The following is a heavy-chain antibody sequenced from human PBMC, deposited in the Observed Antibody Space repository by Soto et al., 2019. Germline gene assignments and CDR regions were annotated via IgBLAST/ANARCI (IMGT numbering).Heavy chain of an antibody. CDR3: AKDRVRGIAAAFYYYGMDV. CDR1: GFTFDDYT. V-gene: IGHV3-43*01. Sequence: GDSLKISCAASGFTFDDYTMHWVRQAPGKGLEWVSLISWDGGSTYYADSVKGRFTISRDNSKNSLYLQMNSLRTEDTALYYCAKDRVRGIAAAFYYYGMDVWGQGTTVTVSS. CDR2: ISWDGGST. D-gene: IGHD6-13*01. J-gene: IGHJ6*02.